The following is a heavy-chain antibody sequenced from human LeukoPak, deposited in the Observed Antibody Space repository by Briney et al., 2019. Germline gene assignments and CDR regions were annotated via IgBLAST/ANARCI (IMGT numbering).Heavy chain of an antibody. D-gene: IGHD5-24*01. CDR3: TPHRDGNFPFDY. J-gene: IGHJ4*02. CDR2: ISSSSSTI. V-gene: IGHV3-48*02. CDR1: GFTFSSYS. Sequence: QPGGSLRLSCAASGFTFSSYSMNWDRQAPGQGLEWVSYISSSSSTIYYADSVKGRFTISRDSAKNSLYLQMNSLRDEDTAVYYCTPHRDGNFPFDYWGQGTLVTVSS.